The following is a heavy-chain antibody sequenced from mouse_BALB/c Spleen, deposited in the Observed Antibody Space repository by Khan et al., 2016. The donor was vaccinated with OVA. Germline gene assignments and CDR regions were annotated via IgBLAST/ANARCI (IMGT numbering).Heavy chain of an antibody. D-gene: IGHD4-1*01. V-gene: IGHV1-63*01. CDR3: ARWDTWYFDV. CDR2: FYPGGGYT. J-gene: IGHJ1*01. Sequence: VQLQHSGPELVRPGTSVKISCKASGYTFTNYWLGWLKQRPGHGLDWIGDFYPGGGYTNYNEKFKGKATLTADTSSSSAYMQFISLTSEDSAVYFCARWDTWYFDVWGAGTTVTVSS. CDR1: GYTFTNYW.